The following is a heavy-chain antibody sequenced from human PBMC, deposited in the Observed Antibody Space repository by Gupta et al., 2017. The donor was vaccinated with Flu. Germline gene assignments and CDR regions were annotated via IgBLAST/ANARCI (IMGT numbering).Heavy chain of an antibody. J-gene: IGHJ2*01. V-gene: IGHV4-39*01. D-gene: IGHD3-10*02. Sequence: SGASISDSNFYWGWVRQSPGKGLEWIGNAYFSGSTYYNPSLKGRVAVSVDTSKNEVSLRLTSVTATDSGIYYCARSPEVVRRYWYFDLWGRGALVTVSS. CDR2: AYFSGST. CDR3: ARSPEVVRRYWYFDL. CDR1: GASISDSNFY.